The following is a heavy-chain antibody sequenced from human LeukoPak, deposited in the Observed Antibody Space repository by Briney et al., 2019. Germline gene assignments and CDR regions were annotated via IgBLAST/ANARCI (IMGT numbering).Heavy chain of an antibody. CDR3: AQTTGWPDFDY. Sequence: SETLSLTCIVSGASPSTHYWNWIRQPPGKGLEWIGYIYNGGTTNYNPSLKSRVTISVDTSKNQFSLRLTSLAAADTAIYYCAQTTGWPDFDYWGPGVLVTVSS. D-gene: IGHD4-11*01. V-gene: IGHV4-59*08. J-gene: IGHJ4*02. CDR2: IYNGGTT. CDR1: GASPSTHY.